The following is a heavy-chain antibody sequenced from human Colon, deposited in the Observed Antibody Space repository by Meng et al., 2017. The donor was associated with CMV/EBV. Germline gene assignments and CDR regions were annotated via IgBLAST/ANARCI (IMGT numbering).Heavy chain of an antibody. D-gene: IGHD2-21*01. CDR2: VSYDGNT. J-gene: IGHJ3*02. CDR1: GGSVTIGSYY. Sequence: SETLSLTCNLSGGSVTIGSYYWNWIRQSPGKGLEWLAYVSYDGNTNYNPSLKSRLTASLDTSKNQFSLNLRFVTAADTAVYYCARAGAFCSGDCYSGSAFDIWGQGTMVTVSS. V-gene: IGHV4-61*01. CDR3: ARAGAFCSGDCYSGSAFDI.